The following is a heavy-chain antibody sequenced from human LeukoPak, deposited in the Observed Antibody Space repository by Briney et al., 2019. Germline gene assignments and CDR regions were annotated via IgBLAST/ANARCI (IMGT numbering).Heavy chain of an antibody. CDR1: GFTFSSYG. CDR2: IWFDGSNK. D-gene: IGHD6-19*01. CDR3: AKAVAATGHYYFGMDV. J-gene: IGHJ6*02. Sequence: GGSLRLSRTASGFTFSSYGMHWVRQAPGKGLEWVAVIWFDGSNKYYADSVKGRLTISRDNSKSTLYLQMNSLRAEDTAVYYCAKAVAATGHYYFGMDVWGQGTTVTVSS. V-gene: IGHV3-33*06.